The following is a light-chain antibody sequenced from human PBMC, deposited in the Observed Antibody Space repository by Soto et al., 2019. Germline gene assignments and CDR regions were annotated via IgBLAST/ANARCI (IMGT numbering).Light chain of an antibody. V-gene: IGKV3-15*01. CDR2: GAS. Sequence: EIGMTQSPDTLYVCQGEGATLSCRASQSVRTKLAWYQQKAGQAPRLLIYGASTRATGIPDRFSGSGSGTEFTLTISSLHSEDFAVYYCQQYNSWPPIGFGQGIRLEI. CDR3: QQYNSWPPIG. J-gene: IGKJ5*01. CDR1: QSVRTK.